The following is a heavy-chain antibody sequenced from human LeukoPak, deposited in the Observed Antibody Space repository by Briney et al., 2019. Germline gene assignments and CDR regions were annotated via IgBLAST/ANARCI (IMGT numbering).Heavy chain of an antibody. CDR2: ISGSGGST. D-gene: IGHD3-22*01. CDR1: GFTFSSYA. J-gene: IGHJ4*02. Sequence: GGPLRLSCAASGFTFSSYAMSWVRQAPGKGLEWVSAISGSGGSTYYADSVKGRFTISRDNSKNTLYLQMNSLRAEDTAVYYCAKVQPFYYYDSSGYYYFDYWGQGTLVTVSS. CDR3: AKVQPFYYYDSSGYYYFDY. V-gene: IGHV3-23*01.